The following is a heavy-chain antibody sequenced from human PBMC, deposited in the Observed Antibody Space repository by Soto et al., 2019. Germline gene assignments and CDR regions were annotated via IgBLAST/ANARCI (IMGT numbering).Heavy chain of an antibody. CDR2: AYHSGTT. D-gene: IGHD3-3*01. CDR3: AVWSALTQYYFDS. V-gene: IGHV4-59*13. Sequence: SETMSLTCAVSGASFSGTYWSWIRQAPGKGLEWIGYAYHSGTTVYNPSLKSRVSISVDTSKKRVSLRLNSVTAADTAVYYCAVWSALTQYYFDSWGHGTLVTVSS. J-gene: IGHJ4*01. CDR1: GASFSGTY.